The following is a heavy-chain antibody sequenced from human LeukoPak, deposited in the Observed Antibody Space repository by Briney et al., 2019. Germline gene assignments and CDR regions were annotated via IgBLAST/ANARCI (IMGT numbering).Heavy chain of an antibody. CDR1: GGSISSSSYY. CDR3: ARHGSSRSPYGMDV. D-gene: IGHD3-10*01. V-gene: IGHV4-39*01. Sequence: PSETLSLTCTVSGGSISSSSYYWGWIRQPPGKGLEWIGSIYYSGSTNYNPSLKSRVTISVDTSKNQFSLKLSSVTAADTAVYYCARHGSSRSPYGMDVWGQGTTVTVSS. CDR2: IYYSGST. J-gene: IGHJ6*02.